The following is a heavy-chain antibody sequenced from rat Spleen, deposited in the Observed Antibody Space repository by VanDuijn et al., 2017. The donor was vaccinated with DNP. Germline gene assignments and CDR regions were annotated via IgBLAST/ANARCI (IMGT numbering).Heavy chain of an antibody. V-gene: IGHV2S12*01. CDR1: GFSLTSYG. J-gene: IGHJ2*01. D-gene: IGHD1-2*01. CDR2: ISAGGSS. CDR3: AREEPRVLSFFSSLFDY. Sequence: QVQLKESGPGLVQPSQTLSLTCTVSGFSLTSYGVSWVRQSPGKGLEWIVAISAGGSSYYNLALKSRLSISRDTSKSQVFLEMRSLQTEDTGIYVCAREEPRVLSFFSSLFDYWGQGVMVTVSS.